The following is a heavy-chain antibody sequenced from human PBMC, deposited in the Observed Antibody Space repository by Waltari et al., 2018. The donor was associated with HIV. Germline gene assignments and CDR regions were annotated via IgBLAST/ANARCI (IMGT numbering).Heavy chain of an antibody. V-gene: IGHV1-2*02. CDR2: RSPNSRET. CDR3: ARVTDSGTALAN. J-gene: IGHJ4*02. CDR1: GSTFPAYF. D-gene: IGHD3-10*01. Sequence: QVHLVQSGAEVKKPGSSVRVSCKTSGSTFPAYFFYWVRQASGRALEWAGMRSPNSRETKSGQRFNVRVTLTRDLSTSTGYMRLRRRTPDDTAVYYYARVTDSGTALANWGQGTLSSVSS.